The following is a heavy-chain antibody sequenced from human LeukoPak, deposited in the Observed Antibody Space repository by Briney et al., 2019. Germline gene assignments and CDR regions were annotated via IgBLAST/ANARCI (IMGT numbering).Heavy chain of an antibody. CDR1: GFTFNSYA. V-gene: IGHV3-23*01. D-gene: IGHD3-10*01. CDR2: ISGSGGDT. Sequence: GGSLRLSCAASGFTFNSYAMIWVRQAPGKGLEWVSGISGSGGDTHYAESVKGRFTISRDNSKNTLYLQMNSLRAEDTAVYYCASPYYYASGSFDVWGQGTLVTVSS. CDR3: ASPYYYASGSFDV. J-gene: IGHJ4*02.